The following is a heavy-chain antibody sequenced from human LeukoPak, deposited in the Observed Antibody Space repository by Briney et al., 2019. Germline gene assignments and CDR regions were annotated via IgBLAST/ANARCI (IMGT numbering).Heavy chain of an antibody. CDR3: ARVSRVTKSTIFGVVTTTYYYYMDV. J-gene: IGHJ6*03. V-gene: IGHV4-59*12. Sequence: SETLSLTCTVSGGSISSYYWSWIRQPPRKGLEWIGEIYHSGSTNYNPSLKSRVTISVDKSKNQFSLKLSSVTAADTAVYYCARVSRVTKSTIFGVVTTTYYYYMDVRGKGTTVTVSS. D-gene: IGHD3-3*01. CDR1: GGSISSYY. CDR2: IYHSGST.